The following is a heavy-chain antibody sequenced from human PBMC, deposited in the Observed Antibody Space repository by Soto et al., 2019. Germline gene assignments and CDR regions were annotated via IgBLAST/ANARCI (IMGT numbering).Heavy chain of an antibody. CDR3: ARVGYCSGGSCYSGRYYYGMDV. Sequence: PGGSLRLSCAASGFTFSSYWMSWVRQAPGKGLEWVANIKQDGSEKYYVDSVKGRFTISRDNAKNSLYLQMNSLRAEGTAVYYCARVGYCSGGSCYSGRYYYGMDVWGQGTTVTVSS. D-gene: IGHD2-15*01. CDR2: IKQDGSEK. J-gene: IGHJ6*02. CDR1: GFTFSSYW. V-gene: IGHV3-7*01.